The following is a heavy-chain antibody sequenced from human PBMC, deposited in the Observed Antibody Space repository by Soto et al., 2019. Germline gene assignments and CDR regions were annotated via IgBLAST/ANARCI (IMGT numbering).Heavy chain of an antibody. CDR2: LYYRGST. Sequence: QLQLQESGPGLLKPSETLSLTCSVSGGSISGDTFYWGWIRQPPGKGLEWIGSLYYRGSTYYNPSLKGRVTISADTSKNQFSLMRTSVSAADTAVYFCSRTVSDYDTNGYYFTGFDPWGQGTLVTVSS. J-gene: IGHJ5*02. D-gene: IGHD3-22*01. V-gene: IGHV4-39*01. CDR3: SRTVSDYDTNGYYFTGFDP. CDR1: GGSISGDTFY.